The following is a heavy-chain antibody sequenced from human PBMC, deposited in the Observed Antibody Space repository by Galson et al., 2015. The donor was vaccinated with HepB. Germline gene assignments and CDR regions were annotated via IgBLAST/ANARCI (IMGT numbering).Heavy chain of an antibody. V-gene: IGHV3-21*01. D-gene: IGHD1-1*01. CDR2: ISSSSSYI. CDR1: GFTFSSYS. CDR3: ARDQSGMDAFDI. J-gene: IGHJ3*02. Sequence: SLRLSCAASGFTFSSYSMNWVRQAPGKGLEWVSSISSSSSYIYYADSVKGRFTISRDNAKNSLYLQMNSLRAEDTAVYYCARDQSGMDAFDIWGQGTMVTVSS.